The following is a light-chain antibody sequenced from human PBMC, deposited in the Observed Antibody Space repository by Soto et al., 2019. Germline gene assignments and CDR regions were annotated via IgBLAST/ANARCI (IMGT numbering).Light chain of an antibody. CDR1: QRVLSSSTNENY. CDR3: QQDFSTPLT. J-gene: IGKJ4*01. CDR2: WAS. Sequence: DIVMTPSPDSLAVSLGERATINCTSSQRVLSSSTNENYLAWYQQKPGQPPKLLIYWASTRESGVPDRFSGSGSGTDVPLTSSTLQAEEVADYFCQQDFSTPLTFGGGTKVESK. V-gene: IGKV4-1*01.